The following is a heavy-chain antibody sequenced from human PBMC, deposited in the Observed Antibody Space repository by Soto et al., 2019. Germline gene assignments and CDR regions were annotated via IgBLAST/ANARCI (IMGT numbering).Heavy chain of an antibody. J-gene: IGHJ6*03. Sequence: GGSLRLSCAASGFTFSSYSMNWVRQAPGKGLEWVSYISSSSSTIYYADSVKGRFTISRDNAKNSLYLQMNSLRAEDTAVYYCARAGSRRLRFLEWLRSIMDVRGKGTTVTVSS. V-gene: IGHV3-48*01. CDR1: GFTFSSYS. CDR2: ISSSSSTI. D-gene: IGHD3-3*01. CDR3: ARAGSRRLRFLEWLRSIMDV.